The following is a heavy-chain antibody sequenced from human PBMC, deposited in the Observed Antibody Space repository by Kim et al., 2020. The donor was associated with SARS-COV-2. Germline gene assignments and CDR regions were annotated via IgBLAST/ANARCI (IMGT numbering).Heavy chain of an antibody. CDR2: IRRKGTGYAT. V-gene: IGHV3-73*01. CDR1: GFTFSVSA. J-gene: IGHJ4*02. Sequence: GGSLRLSCAASGFTFSVSAMHWVRQASGKGLEWGGRIRRKGTGYATAYGASVKGRFTISRDDSKNTAYLQMHSLKTEDTAVYYCTTTESWDYWGQRTLVTVSS. CDR3: TTTESWDY. D-gene: IGHD1-26*01.